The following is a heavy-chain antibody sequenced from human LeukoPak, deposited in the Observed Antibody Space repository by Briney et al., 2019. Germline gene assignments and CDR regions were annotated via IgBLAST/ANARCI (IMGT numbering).Heavy chain of an antibody. CDR2: ISSNSRFI. V-gene: IGHV3-21*06. D-gene: IGHD2-2*01. CDR1: GFTFSAYT. CDR3: ARDVRTDY. Sequence: GGPLRLSCAASGFTFSAYTMNWVRQAPGKGLEWVSSISSNSRFIYDADSVKGRFTISRDNAKNLLYLQMNSLRAEDTAVYYCARDVRTDYWGQGTLVTVSS. J-gene: IGHJ4*02.